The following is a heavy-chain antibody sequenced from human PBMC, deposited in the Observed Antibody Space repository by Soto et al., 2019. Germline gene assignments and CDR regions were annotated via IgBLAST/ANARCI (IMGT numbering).Heavy chain of an antibody. CDR2: VSTNNADT. D-gene: IGHD3-22*01. Sequence: QVQLVQSGPEVKMPGASVKVSCKTSGYHFTAYGLAWLRQAPGQRPEWMGWVSTNNADTNYAQKFQGRVTMTTDKPTTMTYMELRSLRSYDSAVYYCTRELNTDSSACCAFAYWGQGTLFTVSS. J-gene: IGHJ4*02. CDR1: GYHFTAYG. CDR3: TRELNTDSSACCAFAY. V-gene: IGHV1-18*01.